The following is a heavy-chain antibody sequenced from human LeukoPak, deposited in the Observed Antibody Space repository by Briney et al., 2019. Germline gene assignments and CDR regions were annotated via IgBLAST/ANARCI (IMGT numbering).Heavy chain of an antibody. CDR1: GYTLTELS. D-gene: IGHD3-10*01. CDR2: FDPEDGET. J-gene: IGHJ4*02. V-gene: IGHV1-24*01. CDR3: ATDFFIREGGDY. Sequence: GASVKVSCRVSGYTLTELSMHWVRQAPGKGLEWMGGFDPEDGETIYAQKFQGRVTMTEDTSTDTAYMELSSLRSEDTAVYYCATDFFIREGGDYWGQGTLVTVSS.